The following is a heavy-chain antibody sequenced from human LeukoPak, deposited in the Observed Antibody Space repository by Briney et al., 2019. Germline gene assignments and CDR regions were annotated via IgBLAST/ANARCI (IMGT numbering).Heavy chain of an antibody. CDR1: GFTSSTFA. CDR3: ATYRQVLLPFES. D-gene: IGHD2-8*02. CDR2: IFPSGGEI. Sequence: PGGFPRPSCAASGFTSSTFAMIWVRQPPGKGLEWVSSIFPSGGEIHYADSVRGRFTISRDNSKSTLSLQMNRLRAEDTAIYYCATYRQVLLPFESWGQGTLVTVSS. V-gene: IGHV3-23*01. J-gene: IGHJ4*02.